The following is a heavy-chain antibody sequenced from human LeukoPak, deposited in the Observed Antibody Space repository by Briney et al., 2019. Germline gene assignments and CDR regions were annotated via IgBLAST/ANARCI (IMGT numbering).Heavy chain of an antibody. J-gene: IGHJ2*01. V-gene: IGHV4-61*02. CDR2: MYTSGST. CDR1: GGSISSGSYY. Sequence: SETLSLTCTVSGGSISSGSYYWSWIRQPAGQGLEYIGRMYTSGSTNYNPSLKSRVTISVDTSKNQFSLKLSSVTAAVTAVYYCARGYDGSGYYYRNWYFDLWGRGTLVTVSS. CDR3: ARGYDGSGYYYRNWYFDL. D-gene: IGHD3-22*01.